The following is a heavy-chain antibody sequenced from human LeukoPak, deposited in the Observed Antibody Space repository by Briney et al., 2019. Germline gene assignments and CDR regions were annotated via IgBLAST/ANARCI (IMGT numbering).Heavy chain of an antibody. D-gene: IGHD6-13*01. V-gene: IGHV1-46*01. CDR1: GYSLN. J-gene: IGHJ4*02. Sequence: GASVKVSCKASGYSLNMHWVPQAPGQGLEWMGIITPSGDSTSYAQKFQGRVTMTRDTSTSTVYMELSDLRSDDTAVYYCAREGGAAGASGFDDWGQGSLVTVSS. CDR2: ITPSGDST. CDR3: AREGGAAGASGFDD.